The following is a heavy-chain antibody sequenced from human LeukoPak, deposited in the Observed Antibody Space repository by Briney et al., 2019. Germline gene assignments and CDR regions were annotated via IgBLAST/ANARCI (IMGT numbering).Heavy chain of an antibody. D-gene: IGHD4-17*01. Sequence: SVKVSCMASGGTFSSYAISWVRQAPGQGLEWMGGIIPIFGTANYAQKFQGRVTITADESTSTAYMELSSLRSEDTAVYYCARAPLYGDYSGNAFDIWGQGTMVTVSS. J-gene: IGHJ3*02. V-gene: IGHV1-69*13. CDR3: ARAPLYGDYSGNAFDI. CDR2: IIPIFGTA. CDR1: GGTFSSYA.